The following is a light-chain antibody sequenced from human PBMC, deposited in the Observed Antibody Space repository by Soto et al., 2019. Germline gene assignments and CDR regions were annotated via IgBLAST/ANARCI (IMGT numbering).Light chain of an antibody. CDR3: QQRSNWPLT. CDR2: DAS. J-gene: IGKJ4*01. CDR1: QSVSSY. Sequence: EIVLTQSPATLPLSPGERATLSCRASQSVSSYLAWYQQKPGQAPRLLIYDASNRATGIPARFSGSGSGTDFTLTISSLEPEDFAVYSCQQRSNWPLTFGGGTKVEIK. V-gene: IGKV3-11*01.